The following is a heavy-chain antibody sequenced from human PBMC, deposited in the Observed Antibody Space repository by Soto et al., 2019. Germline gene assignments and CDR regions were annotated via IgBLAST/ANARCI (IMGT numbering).Heavy chain of an antibody. CDR3: ARDLRAAYFHY. D-gene: IGHD4-17*01. J-gene: IGHJ4*02. Sequence: ASVKVSCKASGYTFTSYAMHWVRQAAGQRLEWMGWINAGNGNTKYSQKFQGRVTITRDTSASTAYMELSSLRSEDTAVYYCARDLRAAYFHYWGQGTLVTVSS. CDR1: GYTFTSYA. CDR2: INAGNGNT. V-gene: IGHV1-3*01.